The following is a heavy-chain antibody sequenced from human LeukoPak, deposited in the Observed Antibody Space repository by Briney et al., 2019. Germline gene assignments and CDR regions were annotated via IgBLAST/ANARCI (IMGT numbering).Heavy chain of an antibody. CDR2: ISSSSSYI. D-gene: IGHD3-10*01. J-gene: IGHJ4*02. V-gene: IGHV3-21*04. Sequence: GGSLRLSCAASGFTFSSYSINWVRQAPGKGLEWVSSISSSSSYIYYADSVKGRFTISRDNAKNSLFLQMNSLRAEDTAVYYCAKEVGFDSGSYYDYWGQGTLVTVSS. CDR1: GFTFSSYS. CDR3: AKEVGFDSGSYYDY.